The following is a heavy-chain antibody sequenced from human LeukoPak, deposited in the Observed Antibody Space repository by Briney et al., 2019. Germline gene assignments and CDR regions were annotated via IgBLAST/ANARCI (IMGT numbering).Heavy chain of an antibody. CDR2: IYYSGST. D-gene: IGHD4-23*01. CDR3: ARGDDYGGNPFDY. J-gene: IGHJ4*02. V-gene: IGHV4-59*11. Sequence: SETLSLTCTVSGGSISSHYWSWIRQPPGKGLEWIGYIYYSGSTNYNPSLKSRVTISVDTSKNQFSLKLSSVPAADTAVYYCARGDDYGGNPFDYWGQGTLVTVSS. CDR1: GGSISSHY.